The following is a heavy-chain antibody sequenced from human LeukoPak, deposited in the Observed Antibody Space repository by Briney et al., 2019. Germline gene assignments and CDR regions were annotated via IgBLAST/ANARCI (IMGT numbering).Heavy chain of an antibody. CDR2: ISYDGSNK. Sequence: GGSLRLSCVASGFTFSSYAMHWVRQAPGKGLEWVAVISYDGSNKYYADSVKGRFTISRDNAKNSLYLQMNSLRAEDTAVYYCARGLPHDKDCSGGSCYFLFDYWGQGTLVTVSS. D-gene: IGHD2-15*01. CDR1: GFTFSSYA. J-gene: IGHJ4*02. CDR3: ARGLPHDKDCSGGSCYFLFDY. V-gene: IGHV3-30-3*01.